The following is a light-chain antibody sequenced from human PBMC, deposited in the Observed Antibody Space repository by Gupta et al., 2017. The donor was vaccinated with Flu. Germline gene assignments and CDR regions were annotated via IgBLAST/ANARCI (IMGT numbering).Light chain of an antibody. CDR2: GAS. J-gene: IGKJ2*01. Sequence: EIVLTQSPGTLSLSPGERATLSCRASQSVSSRYLAWYQQKPGQAPRLLIYGASSRATGIPDRFSGSGSGTDFTLTISSLQPEDFAVYDCQQYSRSHTYTFGQGTKLEIK. CDR3: QQYSRSHTYT. CDR1: QSVSSRY. V-gene: IGKV3-20*01.